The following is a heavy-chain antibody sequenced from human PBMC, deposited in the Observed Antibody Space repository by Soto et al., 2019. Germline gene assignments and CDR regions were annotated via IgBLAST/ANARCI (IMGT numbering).Heavy chain of an antibody. CDR1: GFTFSGSA. CDR3: SRPEALRGTTTY. D-gene: IGHD1-1*01. Sequence: GGSLRLSCAASGFTFSGSAMHWVRQTSGKGLEWIGLIRSKTYNYATVYGASVRGRFTISRDDSKNTAYLQMNSLKTEDTAVYVFSRPEALRGTTTYWGPGSLVT. J-gene: IGHJ1*01. CDR2: IRSKTYNYAT. V-gene: IGHV3-73*01.